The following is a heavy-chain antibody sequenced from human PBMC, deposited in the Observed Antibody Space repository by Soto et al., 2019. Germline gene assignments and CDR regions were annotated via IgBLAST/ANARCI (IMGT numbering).Heavy chain of an antibody. CDR2: ITGSGDNR. V-gene: IGHV3-23*01. Sequence: EVQLLESGGGLVQPGGSLRLSCAASGFTFSSHAMSWVRQAPGKGLEWVSGITGSGDNRYYADSVKGRFTISRDNSKNTLYLQMNSLRVEDTAVFYCAKDYGNFWDPLDYWGQGTLVTVSS. CDR3: AKDYGNFWDPLDY. D-gene: IGHD4-17*01. CDR1: GFTFSSHA. J-gene: IGHJ4*02.